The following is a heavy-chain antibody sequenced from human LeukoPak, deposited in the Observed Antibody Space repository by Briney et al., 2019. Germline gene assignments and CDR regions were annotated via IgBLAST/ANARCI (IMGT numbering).Heavy chain of an antibody. V-gene: IGHV3-7*01. Sequence: GGSLRLSCAASGFSFRTYWMTWVRRAPGKGLEWVADIKKDGSERYYVDSVKGRFTISRDNAKNSVFLQMNSLRVEDTAVYYCSWSGEADWGQGTLVTVSS. J-gene: IGHJ4*02. CDR3: SWSGEAD. CDR2: IKKDGSER. CDR1: GFSFRTYW. D-gene: IGHD3-3*01.